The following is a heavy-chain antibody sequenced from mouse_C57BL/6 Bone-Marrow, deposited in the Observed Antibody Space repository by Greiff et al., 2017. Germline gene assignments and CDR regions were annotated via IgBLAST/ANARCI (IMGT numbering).Heavy chain of an antibody. CDR3: ARDYGRVYAMDY. V-gene: IGHV1-64*01. D-gene: IGHD1-1*01. J-gene: IGHJ4*01. CDR1: GYTFTSYW. Sequence: VKLQQPGAELVKPGASVKLSCKASGYTFTSYWMHWVKQRPGQGLEWIGAINPGSGGTNYHEKFKGKATLTADKSSSTGYMQLSRLTSEDSAVYFCARDYGRVYAMDYWGQGTSVTVSS. CDR2: INPGSGGT.